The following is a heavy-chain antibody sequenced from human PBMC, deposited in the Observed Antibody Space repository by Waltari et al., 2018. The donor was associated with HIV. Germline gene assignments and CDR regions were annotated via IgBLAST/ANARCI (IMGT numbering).Heavy chain of an antibody. Sequence: QVQLQESGPGLLKPSETLSLTCSVSGDSMTSYYWAWIRRPPGMRMGWFGYIYSSGSASYSPSLHSRLTISVDTSKNQFSLKLSSVTAADTAVYYCARYGSGHRHFGYWGQGTLVIVSS. J-gene: IGHJ4*02. D-gene: IGHD3-10*01. V-gene: IGHV4-59*01. CDR1: GDSMTSYY. CDR3: ARYGSGHRHFGY. CDR2: IYSSGSA.